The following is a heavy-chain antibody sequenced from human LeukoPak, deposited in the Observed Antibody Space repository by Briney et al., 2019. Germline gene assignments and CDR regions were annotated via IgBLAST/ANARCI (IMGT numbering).Heavy chain of an antibody. CDR3: ARARIIYWSSNSCYGNYYMDV. CDR2: INHSGST. CDR1: GGSFSGYY. D-gene: IGHD2-2*01. Sequence: SETLSLTCAVYGGSFSGYYWSWIRQPPGKGLEWIGEINHSGSTNYNPSLKSRVTISVDTSKNQFSLKLSSVTAADTAVYYCARARIIYWSSNSCYGNYYMDVWGKGTTVNVSS. J-gene: IGHJ6*03. V-gene: IGHV4-34*01.